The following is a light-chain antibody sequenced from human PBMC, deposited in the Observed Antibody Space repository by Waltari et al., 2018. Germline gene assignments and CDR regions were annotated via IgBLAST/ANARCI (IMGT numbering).Light chain of an antibody. CDR2: RDS. J-gene: IGLJ2*01. Sequence: SYELTQPLSVSVALGQTARITCGGNNIGSKNVHWYQQKPGRAPGLVIYRDSNRPSGSPERFYGSNSGNTATLPISRAQAGDEADYYCQVWDSSTVVFGGGTKLTVL. V-gene: IGLV3-9*01. CDR1: NIGSKN. CDR3: QVWDSSTVV.